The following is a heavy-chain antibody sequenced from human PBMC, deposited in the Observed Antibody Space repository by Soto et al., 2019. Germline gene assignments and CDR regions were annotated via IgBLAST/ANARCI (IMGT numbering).Heavy chain of an antibody. D-gene: IGHD3-16*01. J-gene: IGHJ4*02. CDR3: ARDLGGYASH. CDR1: GLTFSNYW. V-gene: IGHV3-74*01. CDR2: INTDGSTT. Sequence: EVKLVESGGGLVQPGGSLRLSCAASGLTFSNYWMHWVRQAPGKGPVWVSRINTDGSTTNYADSVKGRFTISRDNAKNTLYLQTNSLGAEDTAVYYCARDLGGYASHWGQGTLVTVSS.